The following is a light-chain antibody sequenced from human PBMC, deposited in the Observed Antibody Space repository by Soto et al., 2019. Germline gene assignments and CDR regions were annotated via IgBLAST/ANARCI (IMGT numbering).Light chain of an antibody. CDR1: QSVRSNH. J-gene: IGKJ5*01. CDR3: QQYGTSPTT. Sequence: EIVLLQSPDTLALSPGERVTLSCRASQSVRSNHLAWYQQKPGQAPRSLMFGASIRATGIPDRFSGSGSGTDFTLTISRLEPEDFGVYYCQQYGTSPTTFGQGTRLDIK. CDR2: GAS. V-gene: IGKV3-20*01.